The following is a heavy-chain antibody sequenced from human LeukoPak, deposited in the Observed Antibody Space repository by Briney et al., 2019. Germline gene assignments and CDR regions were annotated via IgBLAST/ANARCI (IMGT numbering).Heavy chain of an antibody. CDR1: GFTFSDAW. J-gene: IGHJ4*02. D-gene: IGHD3-9*01. Sequence: GGSLRLSCAASGFTFSDAWMGWVRQAPGKGLEWVGRIKKKSDGGTTDYAAPVKGRFTISRDDSKNTLYLQMKSLKTEDTAVYYCSTDRLAFDYWGQGTLVTVSS. CDR2: IKKKSDGGTT. CDR3: STDRLAFDY. V-gene: IGHV3-15*01.